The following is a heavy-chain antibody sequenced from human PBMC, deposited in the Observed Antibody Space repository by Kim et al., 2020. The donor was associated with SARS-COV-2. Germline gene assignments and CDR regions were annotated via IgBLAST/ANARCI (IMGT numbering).Heavy chain of an antibody. Sequence: RGSLRLSCAGTGFIFSDAWMSWVRQAPGKGLEWVARIKSKSDGGTRDYAAVVKGRFTISRDDSKNTLYMQMNGLKTEDTAVYYCTFGPAWGQGSLVIVSS. CDR1: GFIFSDAW. J-gene: IGHJ4*02. CDR3: TFGPA. D-gene: IGHD3-10*01. CDR2: IKSKSDGGTR. V-gene: IGHV3-15*01.